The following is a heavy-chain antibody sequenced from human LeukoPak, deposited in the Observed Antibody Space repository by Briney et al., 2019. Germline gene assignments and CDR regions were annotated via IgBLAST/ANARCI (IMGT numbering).Heavy chain of an antibody. J-gene: IGHJ4*02. CDR1: GYSFTSNY. V-gene: IGHV1-46*01. CDR2: IYPRDGST. Sequence: ASVKVSCKASGYSFTSNYIHWVRQAPGQGLEWMGMIYPRDGSTSYAQKFQGRVTVTRDTPTSTVHMELSGLRSEDTAVYYCARDQEAFDYRGQGTLVTVSS. CDR3: ARDQEAFDY.